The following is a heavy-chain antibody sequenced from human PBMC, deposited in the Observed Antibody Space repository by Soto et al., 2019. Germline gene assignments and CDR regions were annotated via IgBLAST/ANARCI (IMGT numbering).Heavy chain of an antibody. J-gene: IGHJ5*02. Sequence: ASVKVSCKASGYTFTNYGISWVRQAPGQGLEWMGWISAYNGNTNYAQKFQGRVTMTRNISIATAYMELSSLRADDTAIYYCARMASFGSLNWFDPWGQGTLVTVSS. CDR1: GYTFTNYG. CDR3: ARMASFGSLNWFDP. V-gene: IGHV1-18*04. CDR2: ISAYNGNT. D-gene: IGHD5-18*01.